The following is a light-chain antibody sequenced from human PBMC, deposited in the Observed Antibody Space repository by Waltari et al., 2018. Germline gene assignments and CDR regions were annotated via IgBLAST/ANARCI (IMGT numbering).Light chain of an antibody. CDR1: QSISGW. CDR3: QQYNSFFRT. CDR2: DAS. Sequence: DIQMTQTPSTLSASVGDRVTITCRASQSISGWLARYQQKPGQAPKLLNFDASKLESGVPSRFRGSGFGTEFALTISGLQPDDFATYFCQQYNSFFRTFGQGTKVEIK. V-gene: IGKV1-5*01. J-gene: IGKJ1*01.